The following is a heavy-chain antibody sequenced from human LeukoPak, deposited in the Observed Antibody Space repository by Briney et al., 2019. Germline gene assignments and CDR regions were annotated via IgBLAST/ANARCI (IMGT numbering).Heavy chain of an antibody. D-gene: IGHD3-3*01. CDR3: ARSARFLEWLQNNEVPAAAIRKSLYYMDV. J-gene: IGHJ6*03. CDR2: IYYSGST. V-gene: IGHV4-31*03. CDR1: GGSISSGGYS. Sequence: SQTLSLTCTVSGGSISSGGYSWSWLRQHPGKGLEWIGYIYYSGSTYYNPSLKSRVTISVDTSKNQFSLKLSSVTAADTAVYYCARSARFLEWLQNNEVPAAAIRKSLYYMDVWGKGTTVTVSS.